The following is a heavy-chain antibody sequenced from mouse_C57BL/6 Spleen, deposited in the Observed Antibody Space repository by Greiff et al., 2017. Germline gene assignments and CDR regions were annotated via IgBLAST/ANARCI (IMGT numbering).Heavy chain of an antibody. CDR3: ACWRGLDWDFEV. CDR2: IYPSDGST. J-gene: IGHJ1*03. V-gene: IGHV1-85*01. Sequence: VQGVESGPELVKPGASVKLSCKASGYTFTSYDINWVKQRPGQGLEWIGWIYPSDGSTKYHEKFKGKATLTVDTSSSTAYMELHSLTSEASAVFVGACWRGLDWDFEVWGTGTTVTVAS. CDR1: GYTFTSYD. D-gene: IGHD2-4*01.